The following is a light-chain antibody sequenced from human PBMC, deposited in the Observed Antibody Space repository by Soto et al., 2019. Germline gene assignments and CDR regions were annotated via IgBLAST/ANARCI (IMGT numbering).Light chain of an antibody. CDR3: CSYAGDLAL. CDR1: SSDVGSYNY. J-gene: IGLJ2*01. Sequence: QSALTQPASVSGSPGQSITISCTGTSSDVGSYNYVSWYQQHPGKAPKLMIYEVSNRPSGVPDRFSGSKSGNTASLTISGLQAEDEADYYCCSYAGDLALFGGGTKVTVL. CDR2: EVS. V-gene: IGLV2-14*01.